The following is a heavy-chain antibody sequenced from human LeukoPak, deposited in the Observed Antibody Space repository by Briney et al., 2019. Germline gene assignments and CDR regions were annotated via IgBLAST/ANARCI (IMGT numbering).Heavy chain of an antibody. V-gene: IGHV4-38-2*02. CDR1: GYSISSGYY. Sequence: SETLSLTCTVSGYSISSGYYWGWIRQPPGKGLEWIGNIYHSGSTYYNPSLKSRVTISVDTSKNQFSLKLSSVTAADTAVYYCAGERFLEWLFLDYWGQGTLVTVSS. CDR3: AGERFLEWLFLDY. CDR2: IYHSGST. D-gene: IGHD3-3*01. J-gene: IGHJ4*02.